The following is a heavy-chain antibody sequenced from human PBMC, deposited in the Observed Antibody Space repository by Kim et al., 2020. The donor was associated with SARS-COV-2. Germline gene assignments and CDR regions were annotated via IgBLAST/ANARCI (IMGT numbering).Heavy chain of an antibody. V-gene: IGHV3-9*01. CDR3: AKGRTGYSSGEVDF. Sequence: ADSLKGRFTISRGNAKNSLYLQMNSLRAEDTAFYYCAKGRTGYSSGEVDFWGQGTLLTVSS. D-gene: IGHD6-19*01. J-gene: IGHJ4*02.